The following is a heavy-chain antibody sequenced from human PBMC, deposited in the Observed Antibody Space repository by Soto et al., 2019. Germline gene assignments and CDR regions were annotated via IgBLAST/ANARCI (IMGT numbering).Heavy chain of an antibody. CDR2: ISAYNGNT. CDR3: ARAVGITMVRGVISMGMDV. V-gene: IGHV1-18*01. J-gene: IGHJ6*02. CDR1: GYTFTSYG. D-gene: IGHD3-10*01. Sequence: QVQLVQSGAEVKKPGASVKVSCKASGYTFTSYGISWVRQAPGQGLEWMGWISAYNGNTNYSQKLQGRVTMTTDTSTSTAYMEMRSLRSDDTAVYYCARAVGITMVRGVISMGMDVWCQGTTVTVSS.